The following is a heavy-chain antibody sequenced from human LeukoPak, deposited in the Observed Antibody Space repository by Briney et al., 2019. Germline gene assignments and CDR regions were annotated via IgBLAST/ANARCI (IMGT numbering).Heavy chain of an antibody. CDR2: IYYSGST. V-gene: IGHV4-30-4*08. CDR3: AREKRLLWFGEFYYYYGMDV. CDR1: GGSISSGGYY. J-gene: IGHJ6*02. Sequence: SETLSLTCTVSGGSISSGGYYWSWIRQHPGKGLEWIGYIYYSGSTYYNPSLKSRVTISVDTSKNQFSLKLSSVTAADTAVYYCAREKRLLWFGEFYYYYGMDVWGQGTTVTVSS. D-gene: IGHD3-10*01.